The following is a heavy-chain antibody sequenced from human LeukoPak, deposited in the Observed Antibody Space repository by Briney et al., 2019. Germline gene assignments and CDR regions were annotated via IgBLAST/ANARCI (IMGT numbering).Heavy chain of an antibody. V-gene: IGHV4-30-4*01. J-gene: IGHJ5*02. CDR3: ASRYCSGGSCYRGWFDP. CDR1: GGSISSGDYC. Sequence: SETLSLTCTVSGGSISSGDYCWSWIRQPPGKGLEWIVYIYYSGSTYYNPSLKSRVTISVDTSKNQFSLKLSSVTAADTAVYYCASRYCSGGSCYRGWFDPWGQGTLVTVSS. D-gene: IGHD2-15*01. CDR2: IYYSGST.